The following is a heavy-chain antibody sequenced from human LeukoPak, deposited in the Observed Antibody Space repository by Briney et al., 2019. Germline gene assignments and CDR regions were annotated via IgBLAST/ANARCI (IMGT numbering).Heavy chain of an antibody. V-gene: IGHV1-69*01. CDR2: IIPIFGTA. J-gene: IGHJ4*02. D-gene: IGHD2-2*01. Sequence: SVKVSCKASGGTFSSYAISWVRQTPGQGLEWMGGIIPIFGTANYAQKFQGRVTITADESTSTAYMELSSLRSEDTAVYYCATLVVPAANDYWGQGTLVTVSS. CDR3: ATLVVPAANDY. CDR1: GGTFSSYA.